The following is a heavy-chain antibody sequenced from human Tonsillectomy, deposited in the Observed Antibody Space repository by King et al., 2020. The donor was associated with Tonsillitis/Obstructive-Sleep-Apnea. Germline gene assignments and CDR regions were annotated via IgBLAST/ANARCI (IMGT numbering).Heavy chain of an antibody. CDR2: ISSSSTAI. J-gene: IGHJ3*02. CDR3: ARDLGYAFDI. Sequence: VQLVESGGGLVQPGGSLRLSCAVSGFTFSDFSVNWVRQAPGKGLEWVSYISSSSTAIYYVDSVKGRFTISRDNAKNSLYLQMNSLGDEDTAVYYCARDLGYAFDIWGQGTMVTVSS. CDR1: GFTFSDFS. V-gene: IGHV3-48*02.